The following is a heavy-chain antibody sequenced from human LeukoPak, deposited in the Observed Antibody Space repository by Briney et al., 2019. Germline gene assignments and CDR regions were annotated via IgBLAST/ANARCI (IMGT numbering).Heavy chain of an antibody. V-gene: IGHV1-69*04. CDR1: RGTFSSYA. Sequence: GASVKVSCKSSRGTFSSYAISWVRQAPGQGLEWMGRIIPILGIANYAQKFQGRVTITADKSTSTAYMELSSLRSEDTAVYYCARVVYYYDSSGPYFQHWGQGTLVTVSS. CDR2: IIPILGIA. D-gene: IGHD3-22*01. CDR3: ARVVYYYDSSGPYFQH. J-gene: IGHJ1*01.